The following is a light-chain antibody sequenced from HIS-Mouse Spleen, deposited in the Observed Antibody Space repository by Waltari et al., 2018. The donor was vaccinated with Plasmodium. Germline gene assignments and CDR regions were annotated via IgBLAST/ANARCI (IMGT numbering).Light chain of an antibody. CDR2: GAS. V-gene: IGKV3-15*01. CDR3: QQYNNWSFT. CDR1: QSCSSN. Sequence: EIVMTPSPATLSVSPGERATLSCRASQSCSSNLAWYQQKPGQAPRLLIYGASTRATGIPARFSGSGSGTEFTLTISSLQSEDFAVYYCQQYNNWSFTFGPGTKVDIK. J-gene: IGKJ3*01.